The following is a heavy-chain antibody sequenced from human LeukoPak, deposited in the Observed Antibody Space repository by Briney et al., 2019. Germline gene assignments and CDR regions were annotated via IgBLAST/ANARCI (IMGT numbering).Heavy chain of an antibody. CDR2: IRYDGSNK. D-gene: IGHD6-6*01. CDR3: AKDDIAARNYYFDY. V-gene: IGHV3-30*02. J-gene: IGHJ4*02. Sequence: GGSLRLSCAASGFTFSSYWMSWVRQAPGKGLEWVAFIRYDGSNKYYADSVKGRFTISRDNSKNTLYLQMNSLRAEDTAVYYCAKDDIAARNYYFDYWGQGTLVTVSS. CDR1: GFTFSSYW.